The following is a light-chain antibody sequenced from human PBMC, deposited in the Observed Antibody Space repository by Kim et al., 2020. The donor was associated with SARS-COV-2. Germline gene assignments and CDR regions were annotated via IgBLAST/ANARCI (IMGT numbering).Light chain of an antibody. CDR1: ESVRTF. CDR2: SAS. V-gene: IGKV3-15*01. CDR3: QQHNNWPLT. Sequence: EIVMTQSPATLSVSLGERVTLSCRASESVRTFLAWYQQKSGQAPRLLIYSASTRATGIPARFSGSGSGTDFTVTISSLQAEDAAVYYCQQHNNWPLTFGGGTKVEIK. J-gene: IGKJ4*01.